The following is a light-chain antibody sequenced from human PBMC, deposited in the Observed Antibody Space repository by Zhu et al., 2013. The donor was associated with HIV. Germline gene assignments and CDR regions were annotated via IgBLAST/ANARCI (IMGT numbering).Light chain of an antibody. J-gene: IGLJ1*01. CDR3: TSYTSSGIYV. CDR1: SSNIGSNY. V-gene: IGLV1-47*01. Sequence: QSVLTQPPSASGTPGQRVTISCSGSSSNIGSNYVYWYQQLPGTAPKLLIYRNNQRPSGVSDRFSGSKSGNTASLIISGLQAEDEAAYYCTSYTSSGIYVFGTGTTVTVL. CDR2: RNN.